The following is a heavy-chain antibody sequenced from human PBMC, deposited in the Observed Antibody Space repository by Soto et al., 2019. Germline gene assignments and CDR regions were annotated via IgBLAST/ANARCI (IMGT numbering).Heavy chain of an antibody. V-gene: IGHV1-3*01. CDR2: INAGEGNT. CDR1: GYTFTSHA. CDR3: ARGSGSHFPYFDH. J-gene: IGHJ4*02. Sequence: QVQLVQSGAEVKKPGASVKVSCKASGYTFTSHAMHWVRQAPGQRLEWMGWINAGEGNTKYSQKFRXRXXLTRDTSASIAYMELSSLRSEDTAVYYCARGSGSHFPYFDHWGQGILVTVSS. D-gene: IGHD1-26*01.